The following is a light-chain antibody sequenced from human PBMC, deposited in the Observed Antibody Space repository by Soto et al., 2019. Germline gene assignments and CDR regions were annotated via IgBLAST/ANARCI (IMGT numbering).Light chain of an antibody. CDR2: GAA. Sequence: EIVMTQSPATLSVSRGERATLSCRASQSVSGNLAWYQQKPGQAPRLLICGAATRATGIPARFSGSGSGTDFTLTISSLQSEDFAVYYCQQYNNWPPTVGQGTRLEIK. V-gene: IGKV3-15*01. CDR3: QQYNNWPPT. CDR1: QSVSGN. J-gene: IGKJ5*01.